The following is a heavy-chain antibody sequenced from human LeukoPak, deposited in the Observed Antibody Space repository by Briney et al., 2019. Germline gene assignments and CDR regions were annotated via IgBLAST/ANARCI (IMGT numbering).Heavy chain of an antibody. D-gene: IGHD1-20*01. J-gene: IGHJ4*02. CDR2: ISGSGGST. Sequence: GGSLRLSCAASGFTFSSYAMSWVLQAPGKGLEWVSAISGSGGSTYYADSVKGRFTISRDNSKNTLYLQMNSLRAEDTAVYYCAKRTSNWNYFDYWGQGTLVTVSS. CDR3: AKRTSNWNYFDY. CDR1: GFTFSSYA. V-gene: IGHV3-23*01.